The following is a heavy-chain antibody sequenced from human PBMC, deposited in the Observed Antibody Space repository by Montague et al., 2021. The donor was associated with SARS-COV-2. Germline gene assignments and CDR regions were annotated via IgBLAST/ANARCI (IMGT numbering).Heavy chain of an antibody. V-gene: IGHV4-39*01. CDR2: IYYRGST. CDR3: ERSPLLWFGTALGNWFDP. Sequence: IYYRGSTYYNTSLKSRVTISVDTSKNQFSLKLSSVTAADTAVYYCERSPLLWFGTALGNWFDPCGQGNLGTVYS. D-gene: IGHD3-10*01. J-gene: IGHJ5*02.